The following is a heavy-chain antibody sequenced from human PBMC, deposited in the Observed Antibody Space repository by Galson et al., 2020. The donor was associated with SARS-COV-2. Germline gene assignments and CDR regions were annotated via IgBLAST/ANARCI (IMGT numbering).Heavy chain of an antibody. Sequence: ASVKVSCKASGYSFTSYDLAWVRQAPGQGLEWMAWITTYIGNTNYAQRFQDRVSVTRDASTTTAYMELKSLRPDDTAVYYCARVVHFGGAVFDIWGQGTMVIVSS. CDR1: GYSFTSYD. D-gene: IGHD3-3*01. CDR2: ITTYIGNT. J-gene: IGHJ3*02. CDR3: ARVVHFGGAVFDI. V-gene: IGHV1-18*01.